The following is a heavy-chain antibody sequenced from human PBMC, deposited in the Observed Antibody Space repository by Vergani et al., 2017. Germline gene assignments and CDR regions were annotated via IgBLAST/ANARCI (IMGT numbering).Heavy chain of an antibody. CDR2: IWYDGSNK. J-gene: IGHJ6*03. V-gene: IGHV3-33*01. D-gene: IGHD3-3*01. CDR3: ARVLRYYDFWRSPYYYYYMDV. Sequence: QVQLVESGGGVVQPGRSLRLSCAASGFTFSSYGMHWVRQAPGKGLEWVAVIWYDGSNKYYADSVKGRFTISRDNSKNTLYLQMNSLRAEDTAVYYCARVLRYYDFWRSPYYYYYMDVWGK. CDR1: GFTFSSYG.